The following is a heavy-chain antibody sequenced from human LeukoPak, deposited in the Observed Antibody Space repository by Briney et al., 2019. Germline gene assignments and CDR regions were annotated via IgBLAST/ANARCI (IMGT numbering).Heavy chain of an antibody. V-gene: IGHV2-70*01. CDR3: ARRDSSSWYLDF. CDR1: GFSLSTSGMC. D-gene: IGHD6-13*01. CDR2: IDWDDDK. J-gene: IGHJ4*02. Sequence: ESGPALVKPTQTLTLTCTFSGFSLSTSGMCVNWIRQPPGKALEWLAHIDWDDDKYYTTSLKTRLTISKDTSKNQVVLKMTDMDPVDTATYYCARRDSSSWYLDFWGQGTLVTVSS.